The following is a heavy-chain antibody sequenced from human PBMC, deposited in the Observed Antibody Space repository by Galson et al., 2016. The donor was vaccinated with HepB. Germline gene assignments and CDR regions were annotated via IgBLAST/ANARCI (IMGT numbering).Heavy chain of an antibody. V-gene: IGHV3-21*01. Sequence: SLRLSCAASGFTFDNYTMNWLRQAPGKGLEWVSSVSHSSTYVYYADSVEGRFTISRENDKNSLYLEMNSLRVEYTAVFYCARSLGWYFDVLGRGTLFTVSS. CDR1: GFTFDNYT. J-gene: IGHJ2*01. CDR3: ARSLGWYFDV. D-gene: IGHD6-6*01. CDR2: VSHSSTYV.